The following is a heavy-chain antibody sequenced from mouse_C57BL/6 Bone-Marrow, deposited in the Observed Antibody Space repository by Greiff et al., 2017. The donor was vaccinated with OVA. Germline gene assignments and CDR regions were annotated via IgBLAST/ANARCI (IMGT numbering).Heavy chain of an antibody. CDR2: ISSGGSYT. J-gene: IGHJ2*01. V-gene: IGHV5-6*02. CDR3: ARRSSSEYFDY. D-gene: IGHD3-2*02. CDR1: GFTFSSYG. Sequence: EVKLMESGGDLVKPGGSLKLSCAASGFTFSSYGMSWVRQTPDKRLEWVATISSGGSYTYYPDSVKGRFTISRDNAKNTLYLQMSSLKSEDTAMYYCARRSSSEYFDYWGQGTTLTVSS.